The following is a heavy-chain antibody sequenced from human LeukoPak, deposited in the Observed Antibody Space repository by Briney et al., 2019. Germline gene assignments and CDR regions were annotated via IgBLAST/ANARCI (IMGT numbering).Heavy chain of an antibody. CDR2: INPNSGGA. CDR1: GYTFTGYY. Sequence: ASVKVPCKASGYTFTGYYMHWVRQAPGQGLEWMGWINPNSGGANYAQKFQGRVTMTRDTSISTAYMELSRLRSDDTAVYYCARDILTGTTSGSDYWGQGTLVTVSS. D-gene: IGHD1-20*01. V-gene: IGHV1-2*02. J-gene: IGHJ4*02. CDR3: ARDILTGTTSGSDY.